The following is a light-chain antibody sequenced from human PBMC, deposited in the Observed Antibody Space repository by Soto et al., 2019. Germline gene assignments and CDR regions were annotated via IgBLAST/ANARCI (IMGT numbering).Light chain of an antibody. J-gene: IGLJ3*02. CDR1: SSNIGSNT. Sequence: QSVLTQAPSASGTPGQWVTISCSGSSSNIGSNTVSWYQQVPGTAPKLLIYSNDQRPSGVADRFSGSKSCTSASLAIGGLQSDDEADYYCAAWDDSLNGWVFGGGTKLTVL. V-gene: IGLV1-44*01. CDR3: AAWDDSLNGWV. CDR2: SND.